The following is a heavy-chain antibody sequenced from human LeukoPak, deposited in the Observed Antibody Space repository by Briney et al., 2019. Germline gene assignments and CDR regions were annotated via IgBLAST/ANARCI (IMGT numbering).Heavy chain of an antibody. CDR2: IIPILGIT. D-gene: IGHD3-16*01. CDR1: GGTFSSYA. V-gene: IGHV1-69*04. Sequence: GASVKVSCKASGGTFSSYAISWVRQAPGQGLEWMGRIIPILGITNYAQKFQGRVTITADKSTSTAYMELSSLRSDDTAVYYCARDPSGGYVPYSDYWGQGTLVTVSS. CDR3: ARDPSGGYVPYSDY. J-gene: IGHJ4*02.